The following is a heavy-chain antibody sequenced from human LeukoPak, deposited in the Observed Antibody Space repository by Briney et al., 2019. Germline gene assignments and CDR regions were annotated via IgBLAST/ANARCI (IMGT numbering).Heavy chain of an antibody. Sequence: SETLSLTCTVSGGSISSYSWSWIRQPPGKGLEWIGRIYTSGSTNYNASLKSRVSMSVDASKIQFSVKLSSVTAADTAVFYCARENSGSYREFDYWGRGTLVTVSS. J-gene: IGHJ4*02. CDR2: IYTSGST. V-gene: IGHV4-4*07. CDR3: ARENSGSYREFDY. D-gene: IGHD1-26*01. CDR1: GGSISSYS.